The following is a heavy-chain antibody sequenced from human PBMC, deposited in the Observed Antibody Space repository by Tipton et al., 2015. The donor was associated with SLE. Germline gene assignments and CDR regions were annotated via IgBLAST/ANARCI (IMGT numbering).Heavy chain of an antibody. Sequence: TLSLTCSVSGGSISTTDHYWGWISQPPGKGLEWIGSVFYSGNTYYNESLQSRVTISVDTSKNQFSLKLSSVTAADTAVYYCARPHIMAAAGDQAPTAFDIWGQGTMVTVSS. V-gene: IGHV4-39*07. J-gene: IGHJ3*02. D-gene: IGHD6-13*01. CDR3: ARPHIMAAAGDQAPTAFDI. CDR1: GGSISTTDHY. CDR2: VFYSGNT.